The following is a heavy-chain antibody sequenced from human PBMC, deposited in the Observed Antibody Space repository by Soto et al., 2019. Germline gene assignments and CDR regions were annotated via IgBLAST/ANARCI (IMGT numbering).Heavy chain of an antibody. CDR3: ARGRPISGGGGYYPGNFDL. Sequence: SETLSLTCTVSGGSMISHYWSWIRQPPGRGLEWIGFIYYAGSTKYNPSLNSRVTISIDKSKNQITLGLNSVTAADTAVYYCARGRPISGGGGYYPGNFDLWGQGTPVTVSS. D-gene: IGHD2-21*01. CDR2: IYYAGST. CDR1: GGSMISHY. J-gene: IGHJ4*02. V-gene: IGHV4-59*08.